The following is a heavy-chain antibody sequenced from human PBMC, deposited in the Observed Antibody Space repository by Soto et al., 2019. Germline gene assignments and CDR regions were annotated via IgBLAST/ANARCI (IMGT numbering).Heavy chain of an antibody. CDR3: AKDTYDFWSGYYNYYYYYGMDV. V-gene: IGHV3-23*01. Sequence: LRLSCAASGFTFSSYAMSWVRQAPGKGLEWVSAISGSGGSTYHADSVKGRFTISRDNSKNTLYLQMNSLRAEDTAVYYCAKDTYDFWSGYYNYYYYYGMDVWGQGTTVTVSS. CDR2: ISGSGGST. J-gene: IGHJ6*02. D-gene: IGHD3-3*01. CDR1: GFTFSSYA.